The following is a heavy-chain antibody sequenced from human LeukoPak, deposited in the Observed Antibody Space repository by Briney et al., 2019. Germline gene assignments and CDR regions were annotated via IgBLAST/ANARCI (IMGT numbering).Heavy chain of an antibody. CDR1: GFTFSSYA. V-gene: IGHV3-23*01. CDR3: AKDGITGTTFRYYFDY. CDR2: ISGSGGST. D-gene: IGHD1-20*01. J-gene: IGHJ4*02. Sequence: PGGSLRLSCAASGFTFSSYAMSWVRQAPGKGLEWVSAISGSGGSTYYADSVKGRFTISRDNSKNTLYLQMNSLRAEDTAVYYCAKDGITGTTFRYYFDYWGQGTLVTVSS.